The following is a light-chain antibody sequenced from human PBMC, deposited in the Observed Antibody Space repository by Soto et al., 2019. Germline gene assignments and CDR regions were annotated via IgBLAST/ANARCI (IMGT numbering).Light chain of an antibody. J-gene: IGKJ4*01. CDR1: QSVSSSY. V-gene: IGKV3-20*01. Sequence: EIVLTQSPGTLSLSPGERATLSCRASQSVSSSYLAWYQQKPGQAPRLLIYGASSRATGIPARFSGSGSGTDFTLNISRLEPEDFAVYYCQQYGSSPAVTFGGGTKVEI. CDR2: GAS. CDR3: QQYGSSPAVT.